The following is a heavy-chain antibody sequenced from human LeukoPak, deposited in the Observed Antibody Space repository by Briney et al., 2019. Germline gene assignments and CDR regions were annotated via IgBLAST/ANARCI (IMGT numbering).Heavy chain of an antibody. J-gene: IGHJ3*02. Sequence: GGSLRLSCAASGFTFSHYLMHWVRQAPGKGLVWVSRINSDESNTNSYADSVKGRFIISRDNAKNTLYLQMNSLRAEDTAVYFCGRGGNGIGMWGQGTTVIVSS. V-gene: IGHV3-74*01. CDR1: GFTFSHYL. CDR3: GRGGNGIGM. CDR2: INSDESNT. D-gene: IGHD2-8*01.